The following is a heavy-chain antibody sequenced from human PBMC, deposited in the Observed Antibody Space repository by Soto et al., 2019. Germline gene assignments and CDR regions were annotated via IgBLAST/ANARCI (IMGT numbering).Heavy chain of an antibody. J-gene: IGHJ5*02. CDR3: ARGTAQHHHNWFDP. CDR2: IYYSGST. CDR1: GGSISIGGYY. V-gene: IGHV4-31*03. Sequence: SETLSLTCTVSGGSISIGGYYWSWIRQHPGKGLEWIGYIYYSGSTYYNPSLKSRVTISVDTSKNQFSLKLSSVTAADTAVYYCARGTAQHHHNWFDPWGQGTLVTVSS. D-gene: IGHD6-13*01.